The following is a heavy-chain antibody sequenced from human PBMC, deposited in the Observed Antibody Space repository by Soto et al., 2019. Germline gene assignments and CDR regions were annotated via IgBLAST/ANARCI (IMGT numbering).Heavy chain of an antibody. CDR2: ITGYGGNT. CDR3: AKAPLEYCSGVRCYPFDY. V-gene: IGHV3-23*01. Sequence: EVQLLESGGGLVQPGGSLRLSCAASGFTFSSYAMTWVRQAPGKGLEWVSVITGYGGNTFYADSVKGRFTISRDNSKNTLFLQMNSLRAEDTAVYYCAKAPLEYCSGVRCYPFDYWGQGTLVTVSS. D-gene: IGHD2-15*01. CDR1: GFTFSSYA. J-gene: IGHJ4*02.